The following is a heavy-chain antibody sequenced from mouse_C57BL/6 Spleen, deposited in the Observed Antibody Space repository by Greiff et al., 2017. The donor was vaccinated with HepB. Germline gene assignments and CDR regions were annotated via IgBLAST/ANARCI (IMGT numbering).Heavy chain of an antibody. CDR2: IFPGSGST. CDR1: GYTFTDYY. V-gene: IGHV1-75*01. CDR3: ARNYYGSSYGYFDY. Sequence: QVHVKQSGPELVKPGASVKISCKASGYTFTDYYINWVKQRPGQGLEWIGWIFPGSGSTYYNEKFKGKATLTVDKSSSTAYMLLSSLTSEDSAVYFCARNYYGSSYGYFDYWGQGTTLTVSS. J-gene: IGHJ2*01. D-gene: IGHD1-1*01.